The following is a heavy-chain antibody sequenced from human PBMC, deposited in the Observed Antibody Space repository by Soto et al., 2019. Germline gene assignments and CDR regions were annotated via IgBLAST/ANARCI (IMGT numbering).Heavy chain of an antibody. V-gene: IGHV1-18*01. J-gene: IGHJ5*02. Sequence: QIQLVQSGGEVRTPGASVKVSCKASGYTFSSYGITWVRQAPGQGLEWLGWINPSSGETNYAQKFQGRVTVTTDTSTTTGYMELRNLTFDDTAVYYCARDWYPRFDPWGQGTLDTVSS. CDR2: INPSSGET. CDR3: ARDWYPRFDP. D-gene: IGHD6-13*01. CDR1: GYTFSSYG.